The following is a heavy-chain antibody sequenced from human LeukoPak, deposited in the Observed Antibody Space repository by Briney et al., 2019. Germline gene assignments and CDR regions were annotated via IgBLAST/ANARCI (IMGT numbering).Heavy chain of an antibody. CDR1: GGTFSSYA. J-gene: IGHJ4*02. V-gene: IGHV1-69*13. CDR3: ARDQDGAAGT. D-gene: IGHD6-13*01. Sequence: GASVTVSCTASGGTFSSYAIGWVRQAPGQGLEWMGGIIPIFGTANYAQKFQGRVTITADESTSTAYMELSSLRSEDTAVYYCARDQDGAAGTWGQGTLVTVSS. CDR2: IIPIFGTA.